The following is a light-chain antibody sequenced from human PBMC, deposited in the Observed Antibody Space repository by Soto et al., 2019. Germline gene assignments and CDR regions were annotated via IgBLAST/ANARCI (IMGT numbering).Light chain of an antibody. V-gene: IGKV4-1*01. Sequence: DIVMTQSPDSLAVSLGERATINCKSSQSVLYSSNNKNYLAWYQQKPGQPPKLLIYWASTRESGVPDRFSGSGSGTDFTLTISSLQAEDVAVYYCQQYYSTPQLTFGGGTKVDIX. CDR1: QSVLYSSNNKNY. CDR3: QQYYSTPQLT. CDR2: WAS. J-gene: IGKJ4*01.